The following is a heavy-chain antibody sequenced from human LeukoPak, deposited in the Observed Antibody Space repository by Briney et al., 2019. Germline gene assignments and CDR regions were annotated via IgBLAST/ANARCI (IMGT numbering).Heavy chain of an antibody. CDR1: PLTFSSYS. CDR3: ARDYSPPHWSENSGYFDS. Sequence: GGSLRLSCAASPLTFSSYSLNWVRQAPGKGLEWVSSITTSSRYIYYADSVKGRFTISRDNGKNSLHVQMNSLRDEDKAVYYCARDYSPPHWSENSGYFDSWGQGTLVTVSS. CDR2: ITTSSRYI. V-gene: IGHV3-21*01. D-gene: IGHD1-26*01. J-gene: IGHJ4*02.